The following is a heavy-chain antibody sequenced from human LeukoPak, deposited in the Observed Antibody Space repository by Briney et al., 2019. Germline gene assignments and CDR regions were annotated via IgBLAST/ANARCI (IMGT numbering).Heavy chain of an antibody. CDR3: AKDLLTSTSGWCHNY. J-gene: IGHJ4*02. D-gene: IGHD2-2*01. V-gene: IGHV3-23*01. CDR2: ISGSGGST. Sequence: GGSLRLSCAASGFTFSSYAMSWVRQAPGKGLEWVSAISGSGGSTYYADSVKGRFTISRDNSKNTLYLQINSLRAEDTAVYYCAKDLLTSTSGWCHNYWGQGTLVTVSS. CDR1: GFTFSSYA.